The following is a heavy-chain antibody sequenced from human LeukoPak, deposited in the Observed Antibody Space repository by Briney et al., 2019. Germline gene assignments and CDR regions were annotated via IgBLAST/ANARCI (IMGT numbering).Heavy chain of an antibody. V-gene: IGHV3-48*04. CDR2: ISSSSTI. Sequence: GGSLRLSCAASGFTFSSYSMNWVRQAPGKGLEWVSYISSSSTIYYADSVKGRFTTSRDNAKNSLYLQMNSLRAEDTAVYYCARDEYCSSTSCSTRPFDYWGQGTLVTVSS. CDR1: GFTFSSYS. CDR3: ARDEYCSSTSCSTRPFDY. J-gene: IGHJ4*02. D-gene: IGHD2-2*01.